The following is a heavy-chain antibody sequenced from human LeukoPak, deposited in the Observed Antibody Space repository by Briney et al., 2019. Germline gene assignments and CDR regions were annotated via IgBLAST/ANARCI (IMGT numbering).Heavy chain of an antibody. CDR3: AKERLVAVAGITAYDDY. J-gene: IGHJ4*02. Sequence: PGGSLRLSCAASGFTFSSYAMSWVRQAPGKGLEWVSAISGSGGSTYYADSVKGRFTISRDNSKNTLYLQMNSLRAEDTAAYYCAKERLVAVAGITAYDDYWGQGTLVTVSS. D-gene: IGHD6-19*01. CDR2: ISGSGGST. V-gene: IGHV3-23*01. CDR1: GFTFSSYA.